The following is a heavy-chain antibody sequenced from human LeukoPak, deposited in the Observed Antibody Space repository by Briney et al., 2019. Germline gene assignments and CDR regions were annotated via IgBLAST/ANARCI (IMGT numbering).Heavy chain of an antibody. CDR3: AKVYSPSRIVGATHGAFDI. J-gene: IGHJ3*02. D-gene: IGHD1-26*01. V-gene: IGHV3-9*01. CDR1: GFTFDDYA. Sequence: GRSLRLSCAASGFTFDDYAMHWARQAPGKGLEWVSGISWNSGGIGYADSVKGRFTISRDNAKNSLYLQMNSLRAEDTALYYCAKVYSPSRIVGATHGAFDIWGQGTMVTVSS. CDR2: ISWNSGGI.